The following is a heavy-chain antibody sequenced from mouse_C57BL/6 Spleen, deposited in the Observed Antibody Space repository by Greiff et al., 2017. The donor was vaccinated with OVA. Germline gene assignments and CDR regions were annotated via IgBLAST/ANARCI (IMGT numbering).Heavy chain of an antibody. Sequence: EVKVVESGPGMVKPSQSLSLTCTVTGYSITIGYDWHWIRHFPGNKLEWMGYISYSGSTNYNPSLKSRISITHDTSKNHFFLKLNSVTTEDTATYYCARDQTDYYGSKGYFDVWGTGTTVTVSS. D-gene: IGHD1-1*01. V-gene: IGHV3-1*01. CDR2: ISYSGST. J-gene: IGHJ1*03. CDR1: GYSITIGYD. CDR3: ARDQTDYYGSKGYFDV.